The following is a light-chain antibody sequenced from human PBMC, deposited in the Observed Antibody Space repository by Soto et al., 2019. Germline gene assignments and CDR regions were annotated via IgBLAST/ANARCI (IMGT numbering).Light chain of an antibody. CDR1: RSVSSSY. J-gene: IGKJ4*01. V-gene: IGKV3-20*01. CDR3: QQYDNLPPT. CDR2: GAS. Sequence: EIVLTQSPGTLSLSPGERATLSCSASRSVSSSYLAWYQQKPGQAPRLLIYGASSRATGIPDRFSGSGSGTDFTLTISRLEPEDIATYYCQQYDNLPPTFGGGTKVDIK.